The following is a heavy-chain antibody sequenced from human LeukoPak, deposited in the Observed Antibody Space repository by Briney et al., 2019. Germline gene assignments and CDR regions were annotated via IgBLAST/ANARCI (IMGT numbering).Heavy chain of an antibody. CDR2: ISAYNGNT. D-gene: IGHD5-12*01. V-gene: IGHV1-18*01. CDR1: GGTFTSYG. Sequence: GSSVKVSCKASGGTFTSYGISWVRQAPGQGLEWMGWISAYNGNTNYAQKLQGRVTMTTDTSTSTAYMELRSLRSDDTAVYYCARRPIREHLVATTNYFDYWGQGTLVTVSS. CDR3: ARRPIREHLVATTNYFDY. J-gene: IGHJ4*02.